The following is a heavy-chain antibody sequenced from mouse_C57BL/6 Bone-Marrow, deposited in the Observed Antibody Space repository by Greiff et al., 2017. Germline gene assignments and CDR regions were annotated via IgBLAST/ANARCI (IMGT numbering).Heavy chain of an antibody. V-gene: IGHV1-50*01. CDR1: GYTFTSYW. Sequence: QVQLQQPGAELVKPGASVKLSCKASGYTFTSYWMQWVKQRPGQGLEWIGEIDPSDSSTNYNQKFKGKATLTVDTSSSTAYMQLSSLTSEDSAVYYCAREGPRWYFDVWGTGTTVTVSS. CDR2: IDPSDSST. CDR3: AREGPRWYFDV. J-gene: IGHJ1*03. D-gene: IGHD3-3*01.